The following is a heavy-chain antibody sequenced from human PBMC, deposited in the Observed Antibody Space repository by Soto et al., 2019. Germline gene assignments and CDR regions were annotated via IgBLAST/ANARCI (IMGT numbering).Heavy chain of an antibody. CDR1: GYTFTSYD. D-gene: IGHD6-6*01. CDR3: AREGSSSSLDAYYYYMDV. V-gene: IGHV1-8*01. Sequence: ASVKVSCKASGYTFTSYDINWVRQATGQGLEWMGWMNPNSGNTGYAQKFQGRVTMTRNTSISTAYMELSSLRSEDTAVYYCAREGSSSSLDAYYYYMDVWGQGTTVTVSS. J-gene: IGHJ6*03. CDR2: MNPNSGNT.